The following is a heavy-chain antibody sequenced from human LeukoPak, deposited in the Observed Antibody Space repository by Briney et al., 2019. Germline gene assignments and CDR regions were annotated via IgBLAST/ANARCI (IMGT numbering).Heavy chain of an antibody. J-gene: IGHJ4*02. Sequence: SETLSLTCTVSGGSISSYYWSWIRQPPGNGLEWIAYISDIGSINYNPSLKSRVTISVDTSKNQFSLKLSSVTAADTAVYYCARDRLKVTAYYFDYWGQGTLVTVSS. CDR2: ISDIGSI. CDR1: GGSISSYY. D-gene: IGHD2-21*02. CDR3: ARDRLKVTAYYFDY. V-gene: IGHV4-59*01.